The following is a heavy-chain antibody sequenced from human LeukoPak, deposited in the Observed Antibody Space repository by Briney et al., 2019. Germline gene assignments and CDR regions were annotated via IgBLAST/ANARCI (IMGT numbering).Heavy chain of an antibody. J-gene: IGHJ4*02. D-gene: IGHD2-15*01. CDR1: GVTFSSYW. CDR3: ARDPGYCSGGSCYRLYYFDY. CDR2: IKQDGSEK. V-gene: IGHV3-7*03. Sequence: PAGGSLRLSCAASGVTFSSYWMSWVRQAPGKGLEWVANIKQDGSEKYYVDSVKGRFTISRDNAKNSLYLQMNSLRAEDTAVYYCARDPGYCSGGSCYRLYYFDYWGQGTLVTVSS.